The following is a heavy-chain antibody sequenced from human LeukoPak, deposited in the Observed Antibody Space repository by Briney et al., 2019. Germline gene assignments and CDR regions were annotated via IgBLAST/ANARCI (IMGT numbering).Heavy chain of an antibody. Sequence: PSETLSLTCTVSGGSISGFYWSWIRQPPGKGLEWIGYIYTSGSSKYNPSLKGRVTISVDTSKNQFSLKLSSVTAADTAVYYCARDVKWELLPGWFDPWGQGTLVTVSS. CDR3: ARDVKWELLPGWFDP. CDR2: IYTSGSS. CDR1: GGSISGFY. D-gene: IGHD1-26*01. J-gene: IGHJ5*02. V-gene: IGHV4-59*01.